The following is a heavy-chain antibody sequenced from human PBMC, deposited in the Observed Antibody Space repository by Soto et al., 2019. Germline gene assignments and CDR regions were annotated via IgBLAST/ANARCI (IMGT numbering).Heavy chain of an antibody. CDR3: AHIPGSGQLLYSYYYYKDV. V-gene: IGHV2-5*02. CDR2: IYWDHDK. J-gene: IGHJ6*03. D-gene: IGHD3-10*01. CDR1: GFSRTTSGEA. Sequence: QITLKESGPTLVKPTQTLTLTCTFSGFSRTTSGEAVGWIRQPPVKALEWVALIYWDHDKPSTPSLKSRLTTTQATSKNQVVLTMTNMDPVDTATYYCAHIPGSGQLLYSYYYYKDVWGKGTTLTVSS.